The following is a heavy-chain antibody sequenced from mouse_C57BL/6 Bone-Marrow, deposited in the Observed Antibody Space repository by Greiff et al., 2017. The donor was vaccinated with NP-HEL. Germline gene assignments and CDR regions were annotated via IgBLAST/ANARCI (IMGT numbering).Heavy chain of an antibody. D-gene: IGHD2-5*01. CDR1: EYEFPSHD. CDR2: INSDGGST. V-gene: IGHV5-2*01. CDR3: ARQAIVTPWFAY. J-gene: IGHJ3*01. Sequence: EVQVVESGGGLVQPGESLKLSCESNEYEFPSHDMSWVRKTPEKRLELVAAINSDGGSTYYPDTMEGRFIISRDNTKKTLYLQMSSLRSEDTALYYCARQAIVTPWFAYWGQGTLVTVSA.